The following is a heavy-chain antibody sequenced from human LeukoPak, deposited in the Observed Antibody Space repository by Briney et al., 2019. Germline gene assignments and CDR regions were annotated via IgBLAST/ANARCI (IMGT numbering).Heavy chain of an antibody. Sequence: GWSLTLSCAASGGSFSSSWMSWVRQAPGKGLEWVASIKQDGSEKYYVDFVKGRFSISRDNDKNSLYLQMNSLGADDTAVYYCAGGTGMDVWGQGTTVTVSS. CDR2: IKQDGSEK. V-gene: IGHV3-7*05. J-gene: IGHJ6*02. CDR3: AGGTGMDV. D-gene: IGHD1-1*01. CDR1: GGSFSSSW.